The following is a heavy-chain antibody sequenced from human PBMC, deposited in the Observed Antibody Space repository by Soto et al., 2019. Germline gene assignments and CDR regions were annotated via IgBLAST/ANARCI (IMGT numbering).Heavy chain of an antibody. Sequence: ASVKVSCKASGGTFSSYAISWVRQAPGQGLEWMGGIIPIFGTANYAQKFQGRVTITADESTSTAYMELSILRSEDTAVYYCARGGYYGSGSYSGLDYWGQGTRVTVS. J-gene: IGHJ4*02. V-gene: IGHV1-69*13. D-gene: IGHD3-10*01. CDR2: IIPIFGTA. CDR1: GGTFSSYA. CDR3: ARGGYYGSGSYSGLDY.